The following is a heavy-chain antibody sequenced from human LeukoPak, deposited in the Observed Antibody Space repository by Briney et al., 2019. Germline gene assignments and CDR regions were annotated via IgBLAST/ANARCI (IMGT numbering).Heavy chain of an antibody. Sequence: GGSLRLSCAASGFTFSDYYMSWIRQAPGKGLEWVSYISSSGSTIYYADSVKGRFTSSRDNAKNSLYLQVNSLRAEDTAVYYCARGGPYDFWSGYYHHVDYWGQGTLVTVSS. J-gene: IGHJ4*02. D-gene: IGHD3-3*01. V-gene: IGHV3-11*01. CDR1: GFTFSDYY. CDR3: ARGGPYDFWSGYYHHVDY. CDR2: ISSSGSTI.